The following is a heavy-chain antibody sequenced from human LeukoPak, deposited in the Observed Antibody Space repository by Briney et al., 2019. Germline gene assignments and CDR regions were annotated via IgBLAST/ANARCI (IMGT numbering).Heavy chain of an antibody. Sequence: ASVKVSCKASGYTFTSYDINWVRQATGQGLEWMGWMNPNSGNTGYARKFQGRVTMTRNTSISTAYMELSSLRSEDTAVYYCARVALQAGIHYDFWSGYEGADYWGQGTLVTVSS. CDR1: GYTFTSYD. D-gene: IGHD3-3*01. CDR2: MNPNSGNT. CDR3: ARVALQAGIHYDFWSGYEGADY. J-gene: IGHJ4*02. V-gene: IGHV1-8*01.